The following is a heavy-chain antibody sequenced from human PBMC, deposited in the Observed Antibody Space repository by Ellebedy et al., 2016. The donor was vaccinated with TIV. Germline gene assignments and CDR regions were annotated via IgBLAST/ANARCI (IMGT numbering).Heavy chain of an antibody. CDR3: AAKNVHNSGLLGDAFDV. CDR2: IFPRDSET. CDR1: GYRFTSYW. J-gene: IGHJ3*01. D-gene: IGHD6-19*01. V-gene: IGHV5-51*01. Sequence: GESLKISCQGSGYRFTSYWIGWVRQLPGKGLEWMGKIFPRDSETIYSPSFQGQVTISADQSVTTAHLQWNSLRASDTAMYYCAAKNVHNSGLLGDAFDVWGQGTFVTVSS.